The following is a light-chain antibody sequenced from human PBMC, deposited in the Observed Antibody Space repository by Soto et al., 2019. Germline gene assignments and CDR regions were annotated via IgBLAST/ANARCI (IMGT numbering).Light chain of an antibody. J-gene: IGKJ1*01. CDR2: GAS. CDR3: QQYNNWRT. V-gene: IGKV3D-15*01. CDR1: QSVSSN. Sequence: EIVMTQSSATLSVSPGERATLSCRASQSVSSNLAWYQQKPGQAPRLLIYGASIRATGIPARFSGSGSGTEFTLTISSLQSEDFAVYYCQQYNNWRTFGQGTKV.